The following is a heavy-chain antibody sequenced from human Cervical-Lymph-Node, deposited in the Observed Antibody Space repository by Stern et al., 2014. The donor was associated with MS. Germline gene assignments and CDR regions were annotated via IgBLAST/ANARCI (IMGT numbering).Heavy chain of an antibody. J-gene: IGHJ6*02. V-gene: IGHV1-46*01. Sequence: QLVQSVAQVKKPGASVKVSCKGSGYTFIRYYIQWVRQAPGQGLEWMGIVNANGGSARYAQKFQGRVTMASDTSTSTVSMELSSLRSEDTAVYYCATLYDSSGNYGMEVWGQGTTVIVSS. D-gene: IGHD5/OR15-5a*01. CDR1: GYTFIRYY. CDR3: ATLYDSSGNYGMEV. CDR2: VNANGGSA.